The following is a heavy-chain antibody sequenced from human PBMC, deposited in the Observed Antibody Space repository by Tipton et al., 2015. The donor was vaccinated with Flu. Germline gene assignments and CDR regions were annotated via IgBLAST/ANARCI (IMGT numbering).Heavy chain of an antibody. CDR1: GGSISRGSYY. J-gene: IGHJ6*02. V-gene: IGHV4-61*02. CDR2: IYTNENT. Sequence: TLSLTCTVSGGSISRGSYYWNWIRQPAGKGLEWIGRIYTNENTNYKPSLKSRVTISVDTSKNQFSLRLSSVTAADTAVYYCARDRYHGIDVWGQGTTVTVSS. CDR3: ARDRYHGIDV.